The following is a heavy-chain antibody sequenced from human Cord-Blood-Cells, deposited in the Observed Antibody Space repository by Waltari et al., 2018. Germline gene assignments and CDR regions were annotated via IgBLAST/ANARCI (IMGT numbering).Heavy chain of an antibody. V-gene: IGHV4-39*02. D-gene: IGHD2-21*02. CDR3: ARDGGNSDVGYYFDY. CDR2: IYYSGST. CDR1: GGSISSSSYY. Sequence: QLQLQESGPGLVKPSETLSLTCTVSGGSISSSSYYWGWILHPPGKGLEWIGSIYYSGSTYYNPSLKSRVTISVDTSKNQFSLKLSSVTAADTAVYYCARDGGNSDVGYYFDYWGQGTLVTVSS. J-gene: IGHJ4*02.